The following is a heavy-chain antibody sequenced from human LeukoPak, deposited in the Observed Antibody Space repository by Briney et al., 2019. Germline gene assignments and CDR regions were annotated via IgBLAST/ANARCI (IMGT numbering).Heavy chain of an antibody. D-gene: IGHD3-22*01. V-gene: IGHV1-46*01. CDR1: GGTFSSYA. Sequence: ASVKVSCKASGGTFSSYAISWVRQAPGQGLEWMAIINPSGGSTSHAQKFQGRVTMTTDTSTSTAYMELRSLRSDDTAVYYCARGDIMIVVSPVHYFDYWGQGTLVTVSS. CDR2: INPSGGST. CDR3: ARGDIMIVVSPVHYFDY. J-gene: IGHJ4*02.